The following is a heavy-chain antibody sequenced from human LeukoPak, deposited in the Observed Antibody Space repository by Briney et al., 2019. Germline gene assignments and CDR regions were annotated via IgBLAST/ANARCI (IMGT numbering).Heavy chain of an antibody. CDR1: GGSISSYY. Sequence: PSETLSLTCTVSGGSISSYYWSWIRQPAGKGLEWIGRIYTSGSTNYNPSLKSRVTMSVDTSKNQFSLKLSSVTAADTAVYCCARENAYGSGSYYNGDSWFDPWGQGTLVTVSS. CDR3: ARENAYGSGSYYNGDSWFDP. V-gene: IGHV4-4*07. CDR2: IYTSGST. J-gene: IGHJ5*02. D-gene: IGHD3-10*01.